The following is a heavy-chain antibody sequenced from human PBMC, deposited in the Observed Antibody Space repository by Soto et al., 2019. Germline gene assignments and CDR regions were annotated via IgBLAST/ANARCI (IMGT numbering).Heavy chain of an antibody. CDR3: AWGARGGWYFDL. V-gene: IGHV4-34*01. CDR2: INHSGSI. CDR1: GGSFNSYF. J-gene: IGHJ2*01. Sequence: QVQLQQWGAGLLKPSETLSLTCAVYGGSFNSYFWNWIRQPPGRGLEWIGEINHSGSINYNPSLKGAVSIAVDTSKNQLSLKLRSVTAAATAVYYCAWGARGGWYFDLWGRGTPVTVSS.